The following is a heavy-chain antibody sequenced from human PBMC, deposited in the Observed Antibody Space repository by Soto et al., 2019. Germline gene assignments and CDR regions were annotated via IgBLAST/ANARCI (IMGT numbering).Heavy chain of an antibody. V-gene: IGHV1-69*12. CDR1: GGTFSNYA. J-gene: IGHJ6*01. CDR3: ASDLLGFGYTYGDV. D-gene: IGHD3-10*01. CDR2: IIPIDATV. Sequence: QVQLVQSGAEVKKPGSSVKVSCKASGGTFSNYALISWVRQAPGQALEWMGGIIPIDATVNYGQKFQGRNTLTADESTTTAYMDLGSLRSEDTAVYYCASDLLGFGYTYGDVWGQGTTVTVSS.